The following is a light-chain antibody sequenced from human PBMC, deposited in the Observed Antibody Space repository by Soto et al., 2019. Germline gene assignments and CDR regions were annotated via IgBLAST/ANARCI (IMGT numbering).Light chain of an antibody. CDR1: QTISSW. Sequence: IHMTEPRSTLSGSVGDRDTITXXASQTISSWLAWYQQKPGKAPKLLIYDASNLETGVPSRFSGSGSGTDFTFTINSLQPEDIATYYCQQYDNLPRTFGPGTKVDI. CDR2: DAS. V-gene: IGKV1-33*01. J-gene: IGKJ3*01. CDR3: QQYDNLPRT.